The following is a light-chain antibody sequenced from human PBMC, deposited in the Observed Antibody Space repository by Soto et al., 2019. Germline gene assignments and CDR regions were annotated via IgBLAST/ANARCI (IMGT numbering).Light chain of an antibody. CDR1: SSDVGAYNY. Sequence: QSVLTQPASVSGSPVQSITISCTGTSSDVGAYNYDSWYQQYPGEAPKVIIYDVSHRPAGVSNRFSGSKSGNTASLTISGLQTQDEADYYCSSYTSATTYVFGTGTXVTVL. V-gene: IGLV2-14*01. CDR3: SSYTSATTYV. J-gene: IGLJ1*01. CDR2: DVS.